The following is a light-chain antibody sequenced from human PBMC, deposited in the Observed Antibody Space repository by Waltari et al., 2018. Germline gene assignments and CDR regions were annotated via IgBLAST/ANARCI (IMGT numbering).Light chain of an antibody. CDR3: QQTYSTPPYT. J-gene: IGKJ3*01. V-gene: IGKV1-39*01. CDR2: DAS. CDR1: QSINNY. Sequence: DIQMTQSPSSLSASVGDRVTITCRASQSINNYLNWYQQKPGKAPKLLIYDASNLQSGVPSRFSGSGSGTDFTLTINSLQPEDFATYYCQQTYSTPPYTFGPGTRVDI.